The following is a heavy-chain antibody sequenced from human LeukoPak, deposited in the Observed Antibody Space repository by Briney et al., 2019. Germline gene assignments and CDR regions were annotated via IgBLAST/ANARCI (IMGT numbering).Heavy chain of an antibody. J-gene: IGHJ3*02. V-gene: IGHV3-21*01. CDR3: ARDSIVGATMDAFDI. D-gene: IGHD1-26*01. CDR2: ISSSSSYI. Sequence: PGGSLRLSCAASGFTFSSYSMNWVRQAPGKGLEWVSSISSSSSYIYYADSVKGRFTISRDNAKNSLYLQMNSLRAEDTVVYYCARDSIVGATMDAFDIWGQGTMVTVSS. CDR1: GFTFSSYS.